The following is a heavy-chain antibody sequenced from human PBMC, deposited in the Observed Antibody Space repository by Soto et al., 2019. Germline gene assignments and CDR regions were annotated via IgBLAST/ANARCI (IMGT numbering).Heavy chain of an antibody. V-gene: IGHV1-3*01. D-gene: IGHD3-22*01. Sequence: HVQLVQSGPDGKKPGASVKVSCKASVYSVINNAVHWLRQAPGQRLEWMGWINPANGITKYSQKFQGRVTITSDTSSPTAYMDLISLTSEDTAVYYCARDALDKNGYYLGEPYDTWGPGPLVTVSS. CDR1: VYSVINNA. CDR2: INPANGIT. J-gene: IGHJ1*01. CDR3: ARDALDKNGYYLGEPYDT.